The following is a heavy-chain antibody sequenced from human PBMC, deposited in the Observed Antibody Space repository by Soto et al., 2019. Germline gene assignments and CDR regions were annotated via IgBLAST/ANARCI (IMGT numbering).Heavy chain of an antibody. D-gene: IGHD6-13*01. V-gene: IGHV3-23*01. CDR2: ISVSGGST. CDR1: GFTFSSYA. J-gene: IGHJ6*02. Sequence: GGSLRLSCAASGFTFSSYAVSWVCQAPGKGLEWVSAISVSGGSTYYADSVKGRFTISRDNSKNTLYLQMNSLRAEDTAVYYCAKGYSSSWPITYYYYGMDVWGQGTTVTVSS. CDR3: AKGYSSSWPITYYYYGMDV.